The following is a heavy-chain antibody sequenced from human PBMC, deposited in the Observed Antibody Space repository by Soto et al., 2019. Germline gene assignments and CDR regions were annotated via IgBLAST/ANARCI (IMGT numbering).Heavy chain of an antibody. D-gene: IGHD3-3*01. V-gene: IGHV1-18*01. CDR3: ARVLRFLEWLSPEISDY. Sequence: ASVKVSCKASGYTFTSYGISWVRQAPGQGLEWMGWISAYNGNTNYAQKLQGRVTMTTDTSTSTAYMELRSLRSDDTAVYHCARVLRFLEWLSPEISDYWGQGTLVTVSS. J-gene: IGHJ4*02. CDR1: GYTFTSYG. CDR2: ISAYNGNT.